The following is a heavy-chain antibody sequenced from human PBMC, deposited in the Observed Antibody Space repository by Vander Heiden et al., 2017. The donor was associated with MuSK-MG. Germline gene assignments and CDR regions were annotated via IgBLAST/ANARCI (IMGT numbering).Heavy chain of an antibody. CDR1: GGSISSGNYF. CDR2: IYYRGRT. D-gene: IGHD3-22*01. Sequence: QLQLQESGPGLVKPSETLSLTCTVSGGSISSGNYFWGWIRQPPGKGLEWIGNIYYRGRTYYTPRLKSRVTISADTSKNHFSLKLSAVTAADTAVYYCARQLTPLGSGSPFDYWGQGTLVTVSS. V-gene: IGHV4-39*01. J-gene: IGHJ4*02. CDR3: ARQLTPLGSGSPFDY.